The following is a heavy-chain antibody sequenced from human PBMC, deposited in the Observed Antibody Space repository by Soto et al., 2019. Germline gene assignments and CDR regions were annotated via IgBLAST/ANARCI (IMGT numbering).Heavy chain of an antibody. V-gene: IGHV1-69*01. J-gene: IGHJ6*02. Sequence: QVQLVQSGAEVRKPGSSVRVSCKASGGTFDAYTITWVRQAPGQGLEWMGGIIPLFGTANYAQKFQGRVTITADESTTTAHMERSSLRSEDTAVYFFARLGTKAMDVWGQGTTVTISS. CDR2: IIPLFGTA. CDR3: ARLGTKAMDV. CDR1: GGTFDAYT. D-gene: IGHD2-2*01.